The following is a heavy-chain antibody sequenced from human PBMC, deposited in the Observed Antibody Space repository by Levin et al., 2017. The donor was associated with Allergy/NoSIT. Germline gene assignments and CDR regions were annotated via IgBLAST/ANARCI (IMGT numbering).Heavy chain of an antibody. V-gene: IGHV3-23*01. CDR3: VPGIAVTGSPTDY. J-gene: IGHJ4*02. CDR1: GFTFTSYD. D-gene: IGHD6-19*01. CDR2: IRDNARKT. Sequence: GGSLRLSCAASGFTFTSYDMSWVRQAPGKGLEWVSAIRDNARKTFYADSVKGRFTISRDNSKNTVSLQMNSLRAEDTAIYYCVPGIAVTGSPTDYWGQGTLVSVSS.